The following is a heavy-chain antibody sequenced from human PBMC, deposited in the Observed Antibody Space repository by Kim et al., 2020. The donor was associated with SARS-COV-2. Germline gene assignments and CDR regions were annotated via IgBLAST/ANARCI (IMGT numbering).Heavy chain of an antibody. V-gene: IGHV3-48*02. Sequence: GGSLILSCAASGFSFSSYSMNWVRQAPGKGLEWVSYISGSSRPISYADSVKGRFTISRDNAKNSLYLQMNSLRDEDTAVYYCARDVRNGFDNWGQGALVTVSS. D-gene: IGHD2-8*01. CDR3: ARDVRNGFDN. CDR2: ISGSSRPI. J-gene: IGHJ4*02. CDR1: GFSFSSYS.